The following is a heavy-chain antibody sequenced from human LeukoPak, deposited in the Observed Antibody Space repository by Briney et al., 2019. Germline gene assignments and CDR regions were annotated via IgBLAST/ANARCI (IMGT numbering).Heavy chain of an antibody. J-gene: IGHJ4*02. Sequence: GGSLRLSCTASGFTFGDYAMSWVRQAPGKGLEWVGFIRSKAYGGTTEYAASVKGRFTISRDDSKSIAYLQMNSLKTEDTAVYYCTRAWGTVSSPSGFDYWGQGTLVTVSS. D-gene: IGHD3-16*01. CDR1: GFTFGDYA. V-gene: IGHV3-49*04. CDR3: TRAWGTVSSPSGFDY. CDR2: IRSKAYGGTT.